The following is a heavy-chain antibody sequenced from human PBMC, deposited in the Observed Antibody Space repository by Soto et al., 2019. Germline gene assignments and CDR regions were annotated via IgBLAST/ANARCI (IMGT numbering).Heavy chain of an antibody. V-gene: IGHV3-23*01. J-gene: IGHJ6*02. CDR3: AKDQLSTEFYYYYGMDV. CDR2: ISGSGGTT. Sequence: GGSLSLSCAASGFTFSSYAMSWVRQAPGKGLEWVSAISGSGGTTYYADSVKGRFTISRDNSKNTLNLQMNSLRAEDTAVYYCAKDQLSTEFYYYYGMDVWGQGTTVTVSS. CDR1: GFTFSSYA. D-gene: IGHD2-2*01.